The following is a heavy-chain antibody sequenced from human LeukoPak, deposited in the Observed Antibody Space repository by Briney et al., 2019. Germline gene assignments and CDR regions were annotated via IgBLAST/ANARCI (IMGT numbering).Heavy chain of an antibody. CDR1: GGSFSGYY. CDR3: ARPVYDYVWGSYRYTGCRFDP. CDR2: INHSGST. Sequence: SETLCLTCAVYGGSFSGYYWSWIRQPPGKGLEWIGEINHSGSTNYNPSLKSRVTISVDTSKNQFSLKLSSVTAADTAVYYCARPVYDYVWGSYRYTGCRFDPWGQGTLVTVSS. J-gene: IGHJ5*02. D-gene: IGHD3-16*02. V-gene: IGHV4-34*01.